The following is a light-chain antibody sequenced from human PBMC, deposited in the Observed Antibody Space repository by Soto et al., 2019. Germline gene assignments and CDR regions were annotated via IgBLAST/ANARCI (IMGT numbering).Light chain of an antibody. V-gene: IGKV3-20*01. J-gene: IGKJ3*01. CDR2: GSS. Sequence: EIVLTQSPATLSLSPGESATLSCRASQSVGSSYLSWYQQKPGQAPRLLIYGSSSRATGIPDRFSGSGSGTDFTLTISRLEPEEFAVYYCQQYGSSITFGPGTKVDI. CDR1: QSVGSSY. CDR3: QQYGSSIT.